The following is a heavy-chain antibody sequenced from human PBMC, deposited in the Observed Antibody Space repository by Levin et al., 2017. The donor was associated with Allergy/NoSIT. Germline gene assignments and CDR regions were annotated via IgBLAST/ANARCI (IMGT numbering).Heavy chain of an antibody. CDR1: GFTFSSYS. V-gene: IGHV3-48*01. Sequence: GGSLRLSCAASGFTFSSYSMNWVRQAPGKGLEWVSYISSSSSTIYYADSVKGRFTISRDNAKNSLYLQMNSLRAEDTAVYYCARDSMKWELLWDAFDIWGQGTMVTVSS. J-gene: IGHJ3*02. CDR3: ARDSMKWELLWDAFDI. D-gene: IGHD1-26*01. CDR2: ISSSSSTI.